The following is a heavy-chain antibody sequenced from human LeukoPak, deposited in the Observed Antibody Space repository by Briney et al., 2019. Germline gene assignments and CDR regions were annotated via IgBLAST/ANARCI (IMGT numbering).Heavy chain of an antibody. Sequence: GGSLRLSCAASGFTFSSYAMSWVRQAPGKGLEWVANIKQDGSEKYYVDSVKGRFTISRDNAKNSLYLQMNSLRAEDTAVFYCARAPRTTAAFDYWGQGTLATVSS. CDR3: ARAPRTTAAFDY. CDR2: IKQDGSEK. V-gene: IGHV3-7*01. J-gene: IGHJ4*02. D-gene: IGHD1-7*01. CDR1: GFTFSSYA.